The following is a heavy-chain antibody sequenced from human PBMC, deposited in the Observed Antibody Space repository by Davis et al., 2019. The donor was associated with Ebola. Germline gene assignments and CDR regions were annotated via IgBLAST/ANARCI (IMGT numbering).Heavy chain of an antibody. CDR1: GFTFSDSA. Sequence: GESLKISCAASGFTFSDSAMHWVRQASGRGLEWVGRIRSKANSYATAYAASVKGRFTISRDDSKNTAYLQMNSLKTEDTAVYYCTRQDSSGWYDYWGQGTLVTVSS. CDR2: IRSKANSYAT. D-gene: IGHD6-19*01. J-gene: IGHJ4*02. CDR3: TRQDSSGWYDY. V-gene: IGHV3-73*01.